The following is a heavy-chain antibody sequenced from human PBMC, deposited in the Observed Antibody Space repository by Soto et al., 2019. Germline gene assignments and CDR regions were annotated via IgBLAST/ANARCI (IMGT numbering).Heavy chain of an antibody. CDR2: ISPMFGAA. CDR3: AREVQVHTPAFVY. V-gene: IGHV1-69*19. Sequence: QVQLVQSGAEIKKPGSSVKVSCQSSGGTFNTYAMNWVRQAPGQGPEWMGDISPMFGAANYAPKFQGRVTITAVESTGTSYMQLSSLTSEEPALFFCAREVQVHTPAFVYWGQGTLVTVSS. D-gene: IGHD3-10*01. CDR1: GGTFNTYA. J-gene: IGHJ4*02.